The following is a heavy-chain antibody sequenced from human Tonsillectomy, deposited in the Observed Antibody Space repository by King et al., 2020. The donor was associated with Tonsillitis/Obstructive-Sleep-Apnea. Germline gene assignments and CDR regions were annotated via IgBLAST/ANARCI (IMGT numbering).Heavy chain of an antibody. J-gene: IGHJ4*02. CDR2: ISSSSSYI. CDR3: ARVEAAAGLYYFDY. CDR1: GFTFSRYT. Sequence: VQLVESGGGLVKPGGSLRLSCAASGFTFSRYTMNWVRQAPGKGLEWVLSISSSSSYINYADSVRGRLTISRDNAKNSLYLQMNSLRADETAVYYCARVEAAAGLYYFDYWGQGTLVTVSS. D-gene: IGHD6-13*01. V-gene: IGHV3-21*01.